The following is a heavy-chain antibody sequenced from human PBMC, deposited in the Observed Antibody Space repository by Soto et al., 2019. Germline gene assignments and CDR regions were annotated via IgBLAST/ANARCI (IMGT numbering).Heavy chain of an antibody. J-gene: IGHJ6*02. CDR1: GFTFSSYS. CDR2: ISSSSSYI. Sequence: PGGSLRLSCAASGFTFSSYSMNWVRQAPGKGLEWVSSISSSSSYIYYADSVKGRFTISRDNAKNSLYLRMNSLRAEDTAVYYCARDDRGKNYGMDVWGQGTTVTVSS. D-gene: IGHD3-10*01. V-gene: IGHV3-21*01. CDR3: ARDDRGKNYGMDV.